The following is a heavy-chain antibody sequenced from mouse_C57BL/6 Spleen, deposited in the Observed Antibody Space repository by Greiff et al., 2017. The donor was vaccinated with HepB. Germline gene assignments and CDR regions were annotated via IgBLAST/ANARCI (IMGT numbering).Heavy chain of an antibody. D-gene: IGHD1-1*01. CDR2: IRSKSNNYAT. J-gene: IGHJ1*03. Sequence: EVQRVESGGGLVQPKGSLKLSCAASGFSFNTYAMNWVRQAPGKGLEWVARIRSKSNNYATYYADSVKDRFTISRDDSESMLYLQMNNLKTEDTAMYYCVREVLTYYGSSYGYFDVWGTGTTVTVSS. CDR1: GFSFNTYA. CDR3: VREVLTYYGSSYGYFDV. V-gene: IGHV10-1*01.